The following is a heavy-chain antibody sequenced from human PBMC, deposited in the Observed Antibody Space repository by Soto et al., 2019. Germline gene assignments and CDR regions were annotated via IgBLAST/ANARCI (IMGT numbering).Heavy chain of an antibody. V-gene: IGHV1-69*13. CDR2: IIPIFGTA. J-gene: IGHJ6*02. CDR3: ARDPDDFWSGYYNHYGMDV. D-gene: IGHD3-3*01. Sequence: SVKVSCKASGGTFSSYAISWVRQAPGQGLEWMGGIIPIFGTANYAQKFQGGVTITADESTSTAYMELSSLRSEDTAVYYCARDPDDFWSGYYNHYGMDVWGQGTTVTVSS. CDR1: GGTFSSYA.